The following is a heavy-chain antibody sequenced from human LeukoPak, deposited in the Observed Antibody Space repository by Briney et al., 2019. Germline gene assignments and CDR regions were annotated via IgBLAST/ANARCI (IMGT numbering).Heavy chain of an antibody. D-gene: IGHD6-13*01. CDR2: INPSGGST. V-gene: IGHV1-46*01. Sequence: GASVKASCKASGYTFTSYYMHWGRQAPGQGLEGMGIINPSGGSTSYAQKFQGRVTMTRDMYTSTVYMELSRLRSEDTAVYYCARSVSIAAAGKDYYYYYMDVWGKGTTVTVSS. CDR3: ARSVSIAAAGKDYYYYYMDV. CDR1: GYTFTSYY. J-gene: IGHJ6*03.